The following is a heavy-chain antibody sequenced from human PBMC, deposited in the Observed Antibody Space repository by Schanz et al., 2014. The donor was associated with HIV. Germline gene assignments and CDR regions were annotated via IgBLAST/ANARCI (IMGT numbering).Heavy chain of an antibody. CDR1: GFTFKTYW. D-gene: IGHD1-20*01. CDR2: IKLDGSEK. V-gene: IGHV3-7*01. J-gene: IGHJ5*02. CDR3: ARDYHWNWFDP. Sequence: EGQLVESGGGLVQPGGSLRLSCAASGFTFKTYWMSWVRQAPGKGLEWLANIKLDGSEKYYVDSVKGRFTISRDNTENSLYLQMNSLRAEDTAVYYCARDYHWNWFDPWGQGTLVTVSS.